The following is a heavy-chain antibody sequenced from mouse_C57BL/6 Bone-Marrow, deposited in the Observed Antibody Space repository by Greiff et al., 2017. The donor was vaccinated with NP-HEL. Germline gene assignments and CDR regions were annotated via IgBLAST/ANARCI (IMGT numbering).Heavy chain of an antibody. J-gene: IGHJ1*03. CDR2: IRHKANGPTT. V-gene: IGHV7-3*01. CDR1: GFTFTDYY. Sequence: EVKLMESGGGLVQPGGSLSLSCAASGFTFTDYYMSWVRQPPGKALEWLGFIRHKANGPTTEYSVSVKGRFTISRDNSQSILYLQMNALRAEDSATDCCARDRCRQTYFDVWGTGTTVTVSS. CDR3: ARDRCRQTYFDV.